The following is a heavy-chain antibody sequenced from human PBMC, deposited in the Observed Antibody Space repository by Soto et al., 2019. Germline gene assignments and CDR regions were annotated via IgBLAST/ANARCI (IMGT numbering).Heavy chain of an antibody. J-gene: IGHJ4*02. D-gene: IGHD3-10*01. CDR2: IIPILGIA. CDR1: GGTFSSYT. CDR3: ASFRMVRGVIPDY. V-gene: IGHV1-69*02. Sequence: QVQLVQSGAEVKKPGSSVKVSCKASGGTFSSYTISWVRQAPGQGLEWMGRIIPILGIANYAKKFQGRVPITADKSTTTAYTELSTLRSEDTAVYYCASFRMVRGVIPDYWGQGTLVTVSS.